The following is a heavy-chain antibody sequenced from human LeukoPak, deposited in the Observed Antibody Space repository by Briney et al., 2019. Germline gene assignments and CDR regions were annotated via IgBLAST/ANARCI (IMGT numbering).Heavy chain of an antibody. CDR2: IGTAGDT. D-gene: IGHD6-13*01. V-gene: IGHV3-13*01. CDR1: GFTFSSYD. J-gene: IGHJ4*02. Sequence: GGSLRLSCAASGFTFSSYDMHWVRQATGKGLEWVSAIGTAGDTHYPGSVKGRFTISRENAKNSLYLQMNSLRAGDTAVYYCARGFVAAAGIDYWGQGTLVTVSS. CDR3: ARGFVAAAGIDY.